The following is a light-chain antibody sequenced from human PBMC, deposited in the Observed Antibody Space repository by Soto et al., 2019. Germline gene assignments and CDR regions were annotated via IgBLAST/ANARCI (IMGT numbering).Light chain of an antibody. Sequence: EIVLTQSPVTLSLSPGERATLSCRASQSVSSTYVAWYQQRPGQTPKLLIYEASTRATGIPDRFSGRGSGTDYTLTIDRLEPEDFAVYYCQQYGNSPQTFGQGTKVDIK. CDR2: EAS. V-gene: IGKV3-20*01. J-gene: IGKJ1*01. CDR1: QSVSSTY. CDR3: QQYGNSPQT.